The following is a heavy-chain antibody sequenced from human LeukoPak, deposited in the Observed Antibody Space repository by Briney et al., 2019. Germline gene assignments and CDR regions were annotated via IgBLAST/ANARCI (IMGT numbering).Heavy chain of an antibody. J-gene: IGHJ4*02. V-gene: IGHV1-69*13. CDR2: IIPIFGTA. CDR1: GGTFSSYA. CDR3: ARGPHERSGYPDD. D-gene: IGHD3-22*01. Sequence: ASVKVSCKASGGTFSSYAMSWVRQAPGQGLEWMGGIIPIFGTANYAQKFQGRVTITADESTSTAYMELSSLRSEDTAVYYCARGPHERSGYPDDWGQGTLVTVSS.